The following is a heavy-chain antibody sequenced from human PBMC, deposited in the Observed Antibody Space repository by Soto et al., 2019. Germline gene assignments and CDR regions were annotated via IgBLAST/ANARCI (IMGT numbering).Heavy chain of an antibody. V-gene: IGHV3-23*01. CDR3: AKDLFPALSGKDYYYGLDV. D-gene: IGHD1-20*01. Sequence: GGSLRLSCAASGFPFSDYAMSWVRQAPGKGLQWVSVISSRGGDTYYADSVRGRFTISRDNSKSTLSLQMNSLRAEDTAIYYCAKDLFPALSGKDYYYGLDVWGPGTTVTVSS. CDR2: ISSRGGDT. J-gene: IGHJ6*02. CDR1: GFPFSDYA.